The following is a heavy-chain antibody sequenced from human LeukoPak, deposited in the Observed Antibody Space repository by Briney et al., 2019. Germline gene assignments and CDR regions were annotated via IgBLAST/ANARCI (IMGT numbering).Heavy chain of an antibody. D-gene: IGHD2-2*02. CDR3: ARRYCSSTSCYKHSRGWFDP. CDR2: IYPGDSDT. CDR1: GYSFTSYW. J-gene: IGHJ5*02. Sequence: GESLKISCKGSGYSFTSYWIGWVRQMPGKGLGWMGIIYPGDSDTRYSPSFQGQVTISADKSISTAYLQWSSLKASDTAMYYCARRYCSSTSCYKHSRGWFDPWGQGTLVTVSS. V-gene: IGHV5-51*01.